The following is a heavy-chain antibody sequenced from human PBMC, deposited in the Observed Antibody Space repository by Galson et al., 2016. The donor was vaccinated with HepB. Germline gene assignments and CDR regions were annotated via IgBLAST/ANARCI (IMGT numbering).Heavy chain of an antibody. CDR3: ARQSLMGGMDV. D-gene: IGHD3-16*01. CDR1: GYTFSRHA. CDR2: INAGNGNN. J-gene: IGHJ6*02. Sequence: SVKVSCKASGYTFSRHAMHWVRQAPGQSLEWMAWINAGNGNNKFSKKFQDRLTVVRDTSANVVQLELTRLKYEDTAVYFCARQSLMGGMDVWGQGTTVVVSS. V-gene: IGHV1-3*01.